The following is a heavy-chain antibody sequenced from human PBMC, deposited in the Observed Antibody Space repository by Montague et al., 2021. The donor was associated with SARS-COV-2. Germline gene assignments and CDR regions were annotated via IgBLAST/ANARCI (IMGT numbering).Heavy chain of an antibody. Sequence: SETLSLTCTVSGASMRSYCWTWVRQSPGKGLEWIGYTYYSGSTSYAPSLKSRLTMTVDMSANQVSLTLMPVTAADSAVYYCARVEGVIGGITHFDYWGQGFLVSVSS. CDR1: GASMRSYC. CDR3: ARVEGVIGGITHFDY. J-gene: IGHJ4*02. V-gene: IGHV4-59*01. CDR2: TYYSGST. D-gene: IGHD2-21*01.